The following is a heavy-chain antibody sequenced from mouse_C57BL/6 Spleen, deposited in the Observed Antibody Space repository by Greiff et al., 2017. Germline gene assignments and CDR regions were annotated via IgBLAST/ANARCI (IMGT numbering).Heavy chain of an antibody. Sequence: DVKLVESGGDLVKPGGSLKLSCAASGFTFSSYGMSWVRQTPDKRLEWVATISSGGSYTYYPDSVKGRFTYSRDNAKNTLYLQMSSLKSEDTAMYYCARRSAYWGQGTLVTVSA. CDR2: ISSGGSYT. CDR1: GFTFSSYG. V-gene: IGHV5-6*02. J-gene: IGHJ3*01. CDR3: ARRSAY.